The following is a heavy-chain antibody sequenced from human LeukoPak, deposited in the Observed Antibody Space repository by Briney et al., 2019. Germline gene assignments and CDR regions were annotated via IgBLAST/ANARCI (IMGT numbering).Heavy chain of an antibody. CDR1: GFTFSNYW. CDR2: IKKDGSEK. V-gene: IGHV3-7*05. J-gene: IGHJ4*02. CDR3: ASTQTFDY. Sequence: GGSLRLSCAASGFTFSNYWMSWVRQAPGKGLEWVANIKKDGSEKNYVDSVKGRFTISRDNANNLLYLQMDSLRAEDTAVYHCASTQTFDYWGQGTLVTV.